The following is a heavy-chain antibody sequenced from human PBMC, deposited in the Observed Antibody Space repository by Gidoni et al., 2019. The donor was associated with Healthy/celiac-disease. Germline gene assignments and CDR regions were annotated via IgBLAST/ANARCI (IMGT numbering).Heavy chain of an antibody. Sequence: QVQLVESGGGVVQPGRSLRLSCAASGFPFSRYARHWVRQAPGKGLEWVAVISYDGSNKYYADSVKGRFTISRDNSKNTLYLQMNSLRADDTAVYYCARDRGITMVRGAAGYFDYWGQGTLVTVSS. CDR2: ISYDGSNK. D-gene: IGHD3-10*01. V-gene: IGHV3-30-3*01. CDR1: GFPFSRYA. J-gene: IGHJ4*02. CDR3: ARDRGITMVRGAAGYFDY.